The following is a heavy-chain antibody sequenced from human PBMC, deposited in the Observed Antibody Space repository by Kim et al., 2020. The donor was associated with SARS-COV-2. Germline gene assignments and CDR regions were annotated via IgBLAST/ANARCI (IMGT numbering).Heavy chain of an antibody. V-gene: IGHV4-31*03. D-gene: IGHD3-10*01. Sequence: SETLSLTCSVSGDSMNSGGQCWTWIRQFPGKGLEWIGYVYYTGSTNYHPSLKGRVTISIDTSKNEFSLKLSYVTAADTAVYYCAREPSYGRVRGHYGMDAWGQGTTV. CDR1: GDSMNSGGQC. CDR2: VYYTGST. J-gene: IGHJ6*02. CDR3: AREPSYGRVRGHYGMDA.